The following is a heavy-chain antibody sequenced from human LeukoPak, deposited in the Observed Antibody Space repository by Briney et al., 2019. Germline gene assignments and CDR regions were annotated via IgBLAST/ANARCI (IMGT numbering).Heavy chain of an antibody. V-gene: IGHV4-34*01. CDR1: GGSFSGYY. CDR2: INHSGST. D-gene: IGHD3-10*01. CDR3: ARRGDYYYYMDV. Sequence: SETLSLTCAVYGGSFSGYYWSWIRQPPGKGLEWIGEINHSGSTNYNPSLKSRVTISVDTSKNQFSLKLSSVTAADTAVYYCARRGDYYYYMDVWGKGTTVTVPS. J-gene: IGHJ6*03.